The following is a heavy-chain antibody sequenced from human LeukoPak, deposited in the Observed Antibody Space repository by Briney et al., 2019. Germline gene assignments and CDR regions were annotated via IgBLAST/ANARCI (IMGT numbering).Heavy chain of an antibody. D-gene: IGHD6-19*01. V-gene: IGHV3-21*01. J-gene: IGHJ4*02. CDR3: AKVRWDNSGWYYLDN. Sequence: AGGSLRLSCAASGFTFSAYSLNWVRQAPGKGLEWISSISFSGTYIYYADSVKGRFTISRDNSKNTLYLQMNSLTDEDTAVYYCAKVRWDNSGWYYLDNWGQGTLVTVSS. CDR1: GFTFSAYS. CDR2: ISFSGTYI.